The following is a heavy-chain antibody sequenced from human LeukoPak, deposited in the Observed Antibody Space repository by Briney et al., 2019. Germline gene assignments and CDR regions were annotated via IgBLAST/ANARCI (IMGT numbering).Heavy chain of an antibody. CDR3: AKVTEVDYCVFWSGYHNYGGIDV. CDR1: GFTFSSYA. J-gene: IGHJ6*02. Sequence: GGSLRLSCAASGFTFSSYAMSWVRRAPGQGLEWVSAISGSGGSTYYADSVKGRFTISRDNSKNTLYLQMNSLRAEDTAVYCCAKVTEVDYCVFWSGYHNYGGIDVWGQGNTVTVSS. CDR2: ISGSGGST. D-gene: IGHD3-3*01. V-gene: IGHV3-23*01.